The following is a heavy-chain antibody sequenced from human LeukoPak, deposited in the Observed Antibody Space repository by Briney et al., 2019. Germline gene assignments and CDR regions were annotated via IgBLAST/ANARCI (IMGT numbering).Heavy chain of an antibody. Sequence: SETLSLTCSVSGVSISSADYYWRWIPQPQGKGLEWIVYMHYSGTTYYNPSLKSRVTISVDTSKNQFSLKLNSVTAADTAVYYCASWDVRYLDAFDMWGQGTMVTVSS. J-gene: IGHJ3*02. CDR3: ASWDVRYLDAFDM. V-gene: IGHV4-30-4*01. CDR1: GVSISSADYY. CDR2: MHYSGTT. D-gene: IGHD3-9*01.